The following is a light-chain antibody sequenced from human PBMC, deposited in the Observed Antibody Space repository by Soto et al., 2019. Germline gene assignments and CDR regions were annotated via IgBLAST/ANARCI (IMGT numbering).Light chain of an antibody. CDR2: AAS. J-gene: IGKJ1*01. CDR3: QQYDRSPLWT. CDR1: QSVSSSY. Sequence: EIVLTQSPGTLSLSPGERATLSCRASQSVSSSYLAWYQQKPGQAPRLLIYAASTRATGIPDRFSGSGSRTDFTLTISRLEPDDSAVYYCQQYDRSPLWTFGQGTKVEIK. V-gene: IGKV3-20*01.